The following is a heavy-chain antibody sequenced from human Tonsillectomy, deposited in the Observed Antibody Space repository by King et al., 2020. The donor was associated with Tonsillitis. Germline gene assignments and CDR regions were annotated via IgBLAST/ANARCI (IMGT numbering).Heavy chain of an antibody. J-gene: IGHJ6*03. CDR2: INHSGST. D-gene: IGHD3-3*01. Sequence: VQLQQWGARLLKPSETLSLTCAVYGGSFSGYYWHWLRQPPGKGLEWIGEINHSGSTNYNPSLKSRVTISVDTSKNQFSLTLSSVTAADTAVYYCARGGGSIFGVIVADSYYYYMDVWGKGTTVTVSS. V-gene: IGHV4-34*01. CDR3: ARGGGSIFGVIVADSYYYYMDV. CDR1: GGSFSGYY.